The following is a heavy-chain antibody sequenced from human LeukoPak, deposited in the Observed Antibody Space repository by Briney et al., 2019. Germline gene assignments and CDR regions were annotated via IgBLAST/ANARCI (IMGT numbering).Heavy chain of an antibody. CDR3: ARDLGPTSGSYGDPDY. Sequence: ASVKVSCKASEYTFTSYYMHWVRQAPGQGLEWMGIINPSGGSTSYAQKFQGRVTMTRDTSTSTVYMELSSLRSEDTAVYYCARDLGPTSGSYGDPDYWGQGTLVTVSS. D-gene: IGHD1-26*01. CDR1: EYTFTSYY. CDR2: INPSGGST. V-gene: IGHV1-46*01. J-gene: IGHJ4*02.